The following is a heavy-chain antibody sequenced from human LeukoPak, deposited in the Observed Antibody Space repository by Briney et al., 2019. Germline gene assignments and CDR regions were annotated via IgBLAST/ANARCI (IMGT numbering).Heavy chain of an antibody. J-gene: IGHJ4*02. D-gene: IGHD5-18*01. CDR3: ARDPGYSYGLPSY. Sequence: GGSLRLSCAASGFTFSSYAMHWVRQAPGKGLEWVAVISYDGSNKYYADSVKGRFTISRDNSKNTLYLQMNGLRAEDTAVYYCARDPGYSYGLPSYWGQGTLVTVSS. CDR1: GFTFSSYA. V-gene: IGHV3-30-3*01. CDR2: ISYDGSNK.